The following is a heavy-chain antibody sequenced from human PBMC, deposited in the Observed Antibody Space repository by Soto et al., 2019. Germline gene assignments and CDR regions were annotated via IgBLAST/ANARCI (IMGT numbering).Heavy chain of an antibody. V-gene: IGHV2-5*02. D-gene: IGHD3-10*01. J-gene: IGHJ5*02. CDR3: AHSPLTMVRGWNWFDP. CDR1: GFSLSTSGVG. Sequence: QITLKESGPTLVKPTQTLTLTCTFSGFSLSTSGVGVGWIRQPPGKALEWLALIYWDDDKRYSPSLKSRLTITKDTSKNQVVLTMTNMDPVDTATYYCAHSPLTMVRGWNWFDPWGQGTLVTVSS. CDR2: IYWDDDK.